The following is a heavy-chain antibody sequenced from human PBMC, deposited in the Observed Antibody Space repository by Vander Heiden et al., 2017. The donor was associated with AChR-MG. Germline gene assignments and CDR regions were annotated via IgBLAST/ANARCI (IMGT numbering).Heavy chain of an antibody. CDR2: IYSGGST. V-gene: IGHV3-53*01. CDR3: ARKAGYSSSWYEGSGFDY. J-gene: IGHJ4*02. Sequence: EVQLVESGGGLIQPGGSLRLSCAASGFTVSSHYMSWVRQAPGKGLEWVSVIYSGGSTYYADSVKGRFTISRDNSKNTLYLQMNSLRAEDTAVYYCARKAGYSSSWYEGSGFDYWGQGTLVTVSS. D-gene: IGHD6-13*01. CDR1: GFTVSSHY.